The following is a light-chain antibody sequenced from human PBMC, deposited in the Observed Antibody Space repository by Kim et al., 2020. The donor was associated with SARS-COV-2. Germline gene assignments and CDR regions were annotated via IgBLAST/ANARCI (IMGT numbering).Light chain of an antibody. CDR3: SSYTSSSTYV. CDR2: NIS. V-gene: IGLV2-14*03. CDR1: IINFGSYND. J-gene: IGLJ1*01. Sequence: GQAHSISCTGTIINFGSYNDFSWYQQHPAKATKLMIYNISNRPSGVSTRFSGSKSGNTSSLTSSRLHAEDEADYYCSSYTSSSTYVFGTGTKVTVL.